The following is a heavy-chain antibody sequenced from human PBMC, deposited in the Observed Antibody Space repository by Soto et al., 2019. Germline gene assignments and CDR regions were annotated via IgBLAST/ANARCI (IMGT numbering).Heavy chain of an antibody. D-gene: IGHD3-3*01. J-gene: IGHJ4*02. V-gene: IGHV1-2*04. Sequence: ASVKVSCKASGYTFTGYYMHWVRQAPGQGLEWMGWINPNSGGTNYAQKFQGWVTMTRDTSISTAYMELSRLRSDDTAVYYCARGRTPDFWSGPPTWYYFDYWGQGTLVTVSS. CDR2: INPNSGGT. CDR1: GYTFTGYY. CDR3: ARGRTPDFWSGPPTWYYFDY.